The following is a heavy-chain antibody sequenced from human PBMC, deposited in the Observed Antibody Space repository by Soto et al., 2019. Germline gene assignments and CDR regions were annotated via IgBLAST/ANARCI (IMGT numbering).Heavy chain of an antibody. Sequence: PGGSLRLSCAASGFTFSSYAMHWVRQAPGKGLEWVAVISYDGSSKYYADFVKGRFTISRDNSKSTLYLRMNSLRVEDAAVYYCARSQTTVTTSDYWGQGTLVTVSS. CDR3: ARSQTTVTTSDY. CDR2: ISYDGSSK. D-gene: IGHD4-4*01. CDR1: GFTFSSYA. J-gene: IGHJ4*02. V-gene: IGHV3-30-3*01.